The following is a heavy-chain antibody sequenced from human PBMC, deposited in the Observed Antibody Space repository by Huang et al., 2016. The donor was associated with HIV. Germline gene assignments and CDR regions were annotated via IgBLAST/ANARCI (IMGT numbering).Heavy chain of an antibody. CDR2: SRQDGSEK. CDR1: TVTFSAYW. D-gene: IGHD2-8*01. CDR3: ATKADAMDV. Sequence: LVESGGGLVRPGGSLRLSCAGSTVTFSAYWMTWVRQAPGQGLEWVARSRQDGSEKHYVDSVEGRFNISRDDGKKLLFLEMRSLGVDDTAVYFCATKADAMDVWGQGTTVIVSS. J-gene: IGHJ6*02. V-gene: IGHV3-7*01.